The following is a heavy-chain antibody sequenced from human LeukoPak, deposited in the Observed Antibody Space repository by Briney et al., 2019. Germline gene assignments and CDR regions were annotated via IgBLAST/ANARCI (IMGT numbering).Heavy chain of an antibody. V-gene: IGHV3-74*01. D-gene: IGHD3-22*01. J-gene: IGHJ4*02. CDR1: GFTFSSYS. CDR2: INSDGSST. Sequence: GGSLRLSCAASGFTFSSYSMNWVRQAPGKGLEWVSRINSDGSSTSYADSVKGRFTISRDNAKNTLYLQMNSLRAEDTAVYYCARVYTSGYSLDYWGQGTLVTVSS. CDR3: ARVYTSGYSLDY.